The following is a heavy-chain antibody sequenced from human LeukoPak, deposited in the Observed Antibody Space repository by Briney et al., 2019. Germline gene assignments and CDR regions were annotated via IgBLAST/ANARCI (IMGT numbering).Heavy chain of an antibody. CDR1: GYSISSGYY. CDR3: ARRDSGEWFHDAFDI. CDR2: IYHSGST. Sequence: SETLSLTCGVSGYSISSGYYWGWIRQPPGKGLEWIGSIYHSGSTYYNPSLKSRVTISIDTSKNQFSLKLRSVTAADTALYYCARRDSGEWFHDAFDIWGQGTRVTVSS. D-gene: IGHD3-3*01. J-gene: IGHJ3*02. V-gene: IGHV4-38-2*01.